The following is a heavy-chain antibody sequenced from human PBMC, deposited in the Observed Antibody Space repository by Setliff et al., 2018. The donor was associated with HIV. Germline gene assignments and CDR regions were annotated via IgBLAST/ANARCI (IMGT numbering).Heavy chain of an antibody. D-gene: IGHD3-9*01. CDR2: INWNSGTI. V-gene: IGHV3-9*01. CDR3: VRDRDWAFDY. Sequence: GGSLRLSCAASGLTFKAYAMTWVRQAPGKGLEWVSGINWNSGTIAYADFVKGRFTISRDNTKNSLYLQMDSLRAEDTAVYYCVRDRDWAFDYWGQGILVTVSS. CDR1: GLTFKAYA. J-gene: IGHJ4*02.